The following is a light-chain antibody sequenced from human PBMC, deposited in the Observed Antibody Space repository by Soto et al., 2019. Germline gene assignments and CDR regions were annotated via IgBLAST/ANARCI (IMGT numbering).Light chain of an antibody. CDR2: GAS. CDR1: QSVSSSY. CDR3: QQYGSSPGT. Sequence: EIVLTQSPGTLSLSPGERATLSCRASQSVSSSYLAWYQQKPGQAPRPLIYGASSRAIGIPDRFSGSGSGTDFTLIIRRQEHEDFAVHYCQQYGSSPGTFVQGTKVEIK. V-gene: IGKV3-20*01. J-gene: IGKJ1*01.